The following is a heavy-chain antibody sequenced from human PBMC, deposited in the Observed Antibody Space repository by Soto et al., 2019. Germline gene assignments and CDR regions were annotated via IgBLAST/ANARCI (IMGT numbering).Heavy chain of an antibody. CDR3: ARLPYCSSTSCYHTYYYGMDV. J-gene: IGHJ6*02. CDR1: GYTFTSYA. V-gene: IGHV1-3*01. CDR2: INAGNGNT. D-gene: IGHD2-2*01. Sequence: QVQLVQSGAEVKKPGASVKVSCKASGYTFTSYAMHWVRQAPGQRLEWMGWINAGNGNTKYSQKFQGRVTITRDTSASTAYMELSSLRSEDTAVYYCARLPYCSSTSCYHTYYYGMDVWGQGTTVTVSS.